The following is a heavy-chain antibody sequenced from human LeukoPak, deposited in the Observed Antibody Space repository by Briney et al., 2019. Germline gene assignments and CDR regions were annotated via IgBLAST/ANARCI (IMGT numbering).Heavy chain of an antibody. V-gene: IGHV1-46*01. J-gene: IGHJ4*02. Sequence: AASVKVSCKASGYTFTSYGINWVRQAPGQGLEWMGVINPSGGSTSYAQKFQGRVTMTRDTSTTTVYMELSSLRSEDTAVYYCAREGDTVMARRYFDYWGQGTLVTVSS. CDR2: INPSGGST. D-gene: IGHD5-18*01. CDR3: AREGDTVMARRYFDY. CDR1: GYTFTSYG.